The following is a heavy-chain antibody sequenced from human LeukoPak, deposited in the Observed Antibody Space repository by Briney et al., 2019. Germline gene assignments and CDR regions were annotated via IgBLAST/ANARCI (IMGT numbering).Heavy chain of an antibody. V-gene: IGHV3-9*01. Sequence: GGSLRLSCAASGFTFADYAMHWVRQAPGKGLEWVSGISWNSGSIGYADSVKGRFTISRDNAKNSLYLQMNSLRAEDTALYYCAKGAIGSYSTILYYGMDVWGQGTTVTVSS. CDR3: AKGAIGSYSTILYYGMDV. CDR2: ISWNSGSI. D-gene: IGHD1-26*01. CDR1: GFTFADYA. J-gene: IGHJ6*02.